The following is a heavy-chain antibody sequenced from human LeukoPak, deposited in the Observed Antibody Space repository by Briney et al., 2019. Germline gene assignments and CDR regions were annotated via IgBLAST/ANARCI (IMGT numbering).Heavy chain of an antibody. J-gene: IGHJ4*02. CDR2: IYYTGST. CDR3: ARSGLYYPGSGSFDY. V-gene: IGHV4-31*03. CDR1: GDSFTSGGYY. Sequence: PSETLSLTCTVSGDSFTSGGYYWDWLRQHPGTGLEWLGYIYYTGSTNYNPSLKSRINISANTSKKQFSLKLKSVTAADTAIYYCARSGLYYPGSGSFDYWGQGALVTVSS. D-gene: IGHD3-10*01.